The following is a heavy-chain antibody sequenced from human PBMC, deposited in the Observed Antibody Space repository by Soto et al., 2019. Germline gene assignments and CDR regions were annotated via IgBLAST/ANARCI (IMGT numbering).Heavy chain of an antibody. CDR1: GFTFGSYA. V-gene: IGHV3-23*01. Sequence: PGGSLRLSCQVSGFTFGSYAMSWVRQAPGKGLEWVALVQSNHVTYDADSVRGRFTVSRDNSKNTLFLQMDSVRVEDTALYYCEKWLRGGSYYCDFWGQGAMVTVYS. CDR3: EKWLRGGSYYCDF. J-gene: IGHJ4*02. CDR2: VQSNHVT. D-gene: IGHD3-10*01.